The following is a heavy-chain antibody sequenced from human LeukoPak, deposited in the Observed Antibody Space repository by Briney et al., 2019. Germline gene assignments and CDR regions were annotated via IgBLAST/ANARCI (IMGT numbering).Heavy chain of an antibody. Sequence: GGSLRLSCAASGFAFSDYYMNWIRQAPGKGLEWVSGISWNSGSIGYADSVKGRFTISRDNAKNSLYLQMNSLRAEDTALYYCAKANYDSSGYYSGYFDYWGQGTLVTVSS. CDR1: GFAFSDYY. J-gene: IGHJ4*02. V-gene: IGHV3-9*01. CDR2: ISWNSGSI. CDR3: AKANYDSSGYYSGYFDY. D-gene: IGHD3-22*01.